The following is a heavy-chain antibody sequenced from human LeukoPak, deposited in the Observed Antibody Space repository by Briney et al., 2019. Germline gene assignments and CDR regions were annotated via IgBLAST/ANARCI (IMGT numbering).Heavy chain of an antibody. D-gene: IGHD3-10*01. CDR2: IDKSGDL. CDR1: GFTLSTYT. Sequence: GGSLRLSCSASGFTLSTYTVNWVRQSPGKGLEWVSTIDKSGDLHYADSVKGRFTISRDSAKNSLYLQMNSLRAEDTALYYCAKDMRGSGSYYNGYFDYWGQGTLVTVSS. V-gene: IGHV3-21*04. J-gene: IGHJ4*02. CDR3: AKDMRGSGSYYNGYFDY.